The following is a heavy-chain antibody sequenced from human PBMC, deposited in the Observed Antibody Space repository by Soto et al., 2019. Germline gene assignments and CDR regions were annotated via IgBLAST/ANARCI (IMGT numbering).Heavy chain of an antibody. J-gene: IGHJ3*02. V-gene: IGHV1-24*01. CDR3: ATGFMVRGVEDI. CDR1: GYTLTELS. CDR2: FDPEDGET. Sequence: ASVKVSCKVSGYTLTELSMHWVRQAPGKGLEWMGGFDPEDGETIYAQKFQGRVTMTEDTSTDTAYMELSSLRSEDTAVYYCATGFMVRGVEDIWGQGTMVTVSS. D-gene: IGHD3-10*01.